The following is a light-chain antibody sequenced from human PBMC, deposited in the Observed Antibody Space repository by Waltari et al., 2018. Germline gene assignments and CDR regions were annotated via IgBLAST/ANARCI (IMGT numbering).Light chain of an antibody. CDR3: CAYTGSVWV. CDR1: SGNIGSQTY. CDR2: DVS. J-gene: IGLJ3*02. Sequence: QPALTQPASVSGSPGQSITMSCTGTSGNIGSQTYLSWYQQHPGKAPNLMISDVSERPSGVSNRFSGPKSVSAASLTISGLQADDEADYYCCAYTGSVWVFGGGTKLTVL. V-gene: IGLV2-14*03.